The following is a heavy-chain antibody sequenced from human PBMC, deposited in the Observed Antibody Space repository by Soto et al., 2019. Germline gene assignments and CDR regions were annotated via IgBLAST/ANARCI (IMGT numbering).Heavy chain of an antibody. CDR1: GFTFSDYY. D-gene: IGHD3-22*01. CDR3: ARDLGYHASDGYFDY. CDR2: ISSSGNII. Sequence: GGSLRLSCAGSGFTFSDYYMSWIRQAPGKGLEWVSYISSSGNIIYYADSVKGRFTISRDNAKNSLYLQMNSLRAEDTAVYYCARDLGYHASDGYFDYCGPGXLVTVSS. J-gene: IGHJ4*02. V-gene: IGHV3-11*01.